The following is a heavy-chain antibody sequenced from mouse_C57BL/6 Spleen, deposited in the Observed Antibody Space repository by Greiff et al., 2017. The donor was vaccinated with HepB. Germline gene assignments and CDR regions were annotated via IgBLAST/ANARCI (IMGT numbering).Heavy chain of an antibody. Sequence: EVQVVESGGDLVKPGGSLKLSCAASGFTFSSYGMSWVRQTPDKRLEWVATISSGGSYTYYPDSVKGRFTISRDNAKNTLYLQMSSLKSEDTTMYYCARWRDYWCQGTSVTVSS. CDR1: GFTFSSYG. CDR3: ARWRDY. J-gene: IGHJ4*01. V-gene: IGHV5-6*01. CDR2: ISSGGSYT.